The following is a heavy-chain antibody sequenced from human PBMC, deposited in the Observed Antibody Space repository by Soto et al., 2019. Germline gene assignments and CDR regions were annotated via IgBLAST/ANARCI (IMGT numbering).Heavy chain of an antibody. V-gene: IGHV1-69*01. Sequence: QVQLIQSGAEVKKPGSSVKVSCKASGDTFSSYTFNWVRQAPGQGLEWMGGIIPVFGSANYAQKFQDRVTIRADESTSTDYMELSTLRSEATAVYYCARDQTTEMATLSRISGVVHAFDIWGQGTRVTVSS. CDR1: GDTFSSYT. CDR2: IIPVFGSA. CDR3: ARDQTTEMATLSRISGVVHAFDI. J-gene: IGHJ3*02. D-gene: IGHD2-15*01.